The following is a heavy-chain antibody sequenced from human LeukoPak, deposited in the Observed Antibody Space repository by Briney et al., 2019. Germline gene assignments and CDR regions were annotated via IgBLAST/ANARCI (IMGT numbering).Heavy chain of an antibody. J-gene: IGHJ4*02. CDR1: RFTLSNHA. CDR3: ATVPPGYCSGGSCYSGYFDH. Sequence: GESLRLSCAASRFTLSNHAMTWVRQAPGKGLEWVSTIIGSGGSTYSADSVKGRFTISRDNSKNTLHLQMNSLPAADTAVYYCATVPPGYCSGGSCYSGYFDHWGQGPLLTVSS. V-gene: IGHV3-23*01. CDR2: IIGSGGST. D-gene: IGHD2-15*01.